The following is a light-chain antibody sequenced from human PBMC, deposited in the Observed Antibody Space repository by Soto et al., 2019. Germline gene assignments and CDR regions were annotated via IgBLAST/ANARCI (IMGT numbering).Light chain of an antibody. V-gene: IGKV1-6*01. CDR2: AAS. CDR1: QAIRSA. Sequence: AIQLTQSPSSLSASVGDRVTITCRASQAIRSALGWYQQKPGKVPKLLIYAASTLQSGVPSRFSGSGFGTDFTLTISRLQSEDFASYYCLLDFGYLWAFGQGTKVDIK. CDR3: LLDFGYLWA. J-gene: IGKJ1*01.